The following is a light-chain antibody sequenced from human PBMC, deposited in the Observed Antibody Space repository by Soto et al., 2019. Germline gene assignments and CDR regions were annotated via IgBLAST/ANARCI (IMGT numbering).Light chain of an antibody. CDR2: DVS. CDR1: SSDVGGYNY. V-gene: IGLV2-11*01. CDR3: CSYAGSYTFV. J-gene: IGLJ1*01. Sequence: QSALTQPRSVSGSPGQSVTISCTGTSSDVGGYNYVSWYQQHPGKAPKLMIYDVSKRPSGVPDRFSGSKSGNTASLTISGLQAEDEADYYCCSYAGSYTFVFGIGTKATVL.